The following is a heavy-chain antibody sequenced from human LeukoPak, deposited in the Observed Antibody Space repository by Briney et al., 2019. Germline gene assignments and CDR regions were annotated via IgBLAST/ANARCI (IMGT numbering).Heavy chain of an antibody. V-gene: IGHV3-23*01. D-gene: IGHD2-8*01. CDR1: GFTVSSNE. CDR2: FSGSGGTT. J-gene: IGHJ6*03. Sequence: GGSLRLSCAASGFTVSSNEMRWVRQAPGRGLEWVSGFSGSGGTTYYADSVKGRFTISRDNSKNTLYLQMNSLRAEDTAVYYCANGNRCTSPNCLGYYYFYMDVWGKGTTVTVSS. CDR3: ANGNRCTSPNCLGYYYFYMDV.